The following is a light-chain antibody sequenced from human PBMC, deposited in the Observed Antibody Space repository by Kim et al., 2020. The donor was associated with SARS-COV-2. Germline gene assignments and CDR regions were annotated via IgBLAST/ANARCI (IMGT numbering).Light chain of an antibody. CDR1: QSVSSSY. CDR2: GAS. Sequence: LSPGERATLSCRASQSVSSSYLAWYQQKPGQAPRLLIYGASSRATGIPDRFSGSGSGTDFTLTISRLEPEDSAVYYCQQYDTSWTFGQGTKVDIK. J-gene: IGKJ1*01. V-gene: IGKV3-20*01. CDR3: QQYDTSWT.